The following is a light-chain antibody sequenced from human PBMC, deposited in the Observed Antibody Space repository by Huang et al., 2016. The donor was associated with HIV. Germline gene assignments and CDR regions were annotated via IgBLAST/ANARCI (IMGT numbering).Light chain of an antibody. V-gene: IGKV3-20*01. CDR3: QQYGASMST. CDR2: GTS. CDR1: QRVDSGY. Sequence: VLTQSPASMSLSPGEKVTLSCRASQRVDSGYLAWYHQRPGQSPRLLLYGTSSMASGIPSRFSGSGSGRDFILTINRLEPEDFGVYYCQQYGASMSTFGQGTKV. J-gene: IGKJ2*01.